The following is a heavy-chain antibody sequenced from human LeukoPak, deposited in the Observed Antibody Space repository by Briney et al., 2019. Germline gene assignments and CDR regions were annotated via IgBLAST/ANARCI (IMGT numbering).Heavy chain of an antibody. CDR2: IYTSGST. D-gene: IGHD2-2*02. CDR3: ARDTRGHCSSTSCYMGVDWFDP. J-gene: IGHJ5*02. Sequence: PSETLSLTCTVSGGSISSYYWSGIRQPAGKGLEWIGRIYTSGSTNYNPSLKSRVTMSVDTSKNQFSLKLSSVTAADAAVYYCARDTRGHCSSTSCYMGVDWFDPWGQGTLVTVSS. CDR1: GGSISSYY. V-gene: IGHV4-4*07.